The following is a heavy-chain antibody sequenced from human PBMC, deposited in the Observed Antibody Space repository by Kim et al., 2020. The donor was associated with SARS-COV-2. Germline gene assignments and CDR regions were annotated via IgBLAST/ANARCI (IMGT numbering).Heavy chain of an antibody. CDR2: INPSGGST. V-gene: IGHV1-46*01. CDR1: GYTFTSYY. D-gene: IGHD3-10*01. J-gene: IGHJ4*02. CDR3: AREARHSDWGKLLWFGELSSDSYYFDY. Sequence: ASVKVSCKASGYTFTSYYMHWVRQAPGQGLEWMGIINPSGGSTSYAQKFQGRVTMTRDTSTSTVYMELSSLRSEDTAVYYCAREARHSDWGKLLWFGELSSDSYYFDYWGQGTLVTVSS.